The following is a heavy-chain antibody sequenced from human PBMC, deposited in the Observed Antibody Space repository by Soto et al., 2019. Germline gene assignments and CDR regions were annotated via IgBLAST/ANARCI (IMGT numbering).Heavy chain of an antibody. CDR2: ISAYNGNT. D-gene: IGHD2-21*01. J-gene: IGHJ5*02. CDR1: GYTFTSYY. Sequence: QVQLVQSGAEVKKPGASVKVSCKASGYTFTSYYISWVRQAPGQGLEWMGWISAYNGNTNYAQKLQGRVTMTTDTTTGTAYMELRSLGIYGKAGLYLAEGLPPGCSLGQGTLITVSS. CDR3: AEGLPPGCS. V-gene: IGHV1-18*01.